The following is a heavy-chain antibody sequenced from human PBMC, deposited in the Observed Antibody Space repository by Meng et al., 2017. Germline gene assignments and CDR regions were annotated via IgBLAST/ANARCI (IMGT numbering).Heavy chain of an antibody. D-gene: IGHD6-13*01. V-gene: IGHV1-69*01. CDR2: IIPIFGTA. J-gene: IGHJ4*02. Sequence: VQWVEVGAEVRKPGSSVKVSCKASGGTFSSYAIGWVRQAPGQGLEWMGGIIPIFGTANYGQKFQCRVTITADESTSTAYMELSSLRSEDTAVYYCARRLSSSWGPYFDYWGQGTLVTVSS. CDR1: GGTFSSYA. CDR3: ARRLSSSWGPYFDY.